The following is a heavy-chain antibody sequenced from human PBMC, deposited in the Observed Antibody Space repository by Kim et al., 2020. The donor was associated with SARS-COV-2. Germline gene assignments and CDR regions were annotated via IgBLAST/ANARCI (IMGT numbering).Heavy chain of an antibody. J-gene: IGHJ6*02. CDR3: ARTYYDFWSGYSDYYGMDV. V-gene: IGHV3-23*01. CDR2: ISGSGGST. Sequence: GGSLRLSCAASGFTFSSYAMSWVRQAPGKGLEWVSAISGSGGSTYYADSVKGRFTISRDNSKNTLYLQMNSLRAEDTAVYYCARTYYDFWSGYSDYYGMDVWGQGTTVTVSS. CDR1: GFTFSSYA. D-gene: IGHD3-3*01.